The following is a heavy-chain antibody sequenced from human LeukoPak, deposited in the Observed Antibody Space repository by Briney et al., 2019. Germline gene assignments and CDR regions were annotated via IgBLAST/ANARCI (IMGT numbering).Heavy chain of an antibody. V-gene: IGHV5-51*01. J-gene: IGHJ6*02. CDR2: IYPGDSDT. CDR1: GYSFTSYW. D-gene: IGHD3-10*01. CDR3: ARHKSRGLWFPNPGEENYYYGMDV. Sequence: GESLKISCKGSGYSFTSYWIGWVRQMPGKGLEWMGIIYPGDSDTRYSPSFQGQVTISADKSISTAYLQWSSLKASDTAMYYCARHKSRGLWFPNPGEENYYYGMDVWGQGTTVTVSS.